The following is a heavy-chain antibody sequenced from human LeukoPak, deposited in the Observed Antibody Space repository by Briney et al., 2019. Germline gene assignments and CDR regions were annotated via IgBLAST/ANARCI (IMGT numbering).Heavy chain of an antibody. V-gene: IGHV1-69*05. Sequence: SVKVSCKASGGTFSSYAISWVRQAPGQGREWMGGIFPIFGTENYAQKFQGRVTITTDESTSTAYMELSSLRSEDTAVYYCAISSGYYQYGDFQHWGQGTLVTVSS. CDR2: IFPIFGTE. D-gene: IGHD3-22*01. CDR1: GGTFSSYA. CDR3: AISSGYYQYGDFQH. J-gene: IGHJ1*01.